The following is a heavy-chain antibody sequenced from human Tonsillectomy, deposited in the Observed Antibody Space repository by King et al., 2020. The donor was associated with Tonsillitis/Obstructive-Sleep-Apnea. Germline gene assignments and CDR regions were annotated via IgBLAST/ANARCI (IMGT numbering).Heavy chain of an antibody. Sequence: VQLVESGGGLVQPGGSLRLSCAASGFTFSRYWMTWVRQAPGKGLEWVANIKEDGSEKQYVDSVKGRITISRDNAKKSLHLQMNRLRAEDTAVYYCARDPYSGSYGAFDIWGQGTMVTVSS. CDR3: ARDPYSGSYGAFDI. V-gene: IGHV3-7*01. J-gene: IGHJ3*02. CDR2: IKEDGSEK. CDR1: GFTFSRYW. D-gene: IGHD1-26*01.